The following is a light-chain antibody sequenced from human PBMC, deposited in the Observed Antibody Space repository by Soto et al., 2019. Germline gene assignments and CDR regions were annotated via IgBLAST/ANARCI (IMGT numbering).Light chain of an antibody. CDR3: QQRSKMPLT. J-gene: IGKJ1*01. CDR2: DAS. CDR1: QSVRNY. Sequence: EIVLTQSPATLSLSPGERATLSCRASQSVRNYLAWYQQKSGQAPRLLIYDASNRATGIPARFSGTGSGTDLTLTISSLEAEDFAVYYCQQRSKMPLTFGHGTTVDLK. V-gene: IGKV3-11*01.